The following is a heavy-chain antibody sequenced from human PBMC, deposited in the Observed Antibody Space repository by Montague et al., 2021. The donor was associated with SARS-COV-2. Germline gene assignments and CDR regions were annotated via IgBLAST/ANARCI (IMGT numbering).Heavy chain of an antibody. D-gene: IGHD3-22*01. CDR1: GGSISSYY. CDR2: IYYTGST. Sequence: SETLSLTCTVSGGSISSYYWSWIRQPPGKGLEWIGYIYYTGSTNYNPSLRSRVTISVDTSKKQFSLKLISVTAADTAVYYCASRYDSSGYYVFWGQGTLVTVSS. CDR3: ASRYDSSGYYVF. J-gene: IGHJ4*02. V-gene: IGHV4-59*08.